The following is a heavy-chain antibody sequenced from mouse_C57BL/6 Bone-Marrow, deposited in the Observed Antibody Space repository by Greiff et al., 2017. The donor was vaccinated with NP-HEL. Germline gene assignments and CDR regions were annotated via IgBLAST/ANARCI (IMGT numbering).Heavy chain of an antibody. D-gene: IGHD2-2*01. Sequence: QVQLQQSGSELRSPGSSVKLSCKDFDSEVFPIAYMSWVRQQPGHGFEWIGGILPSIGRTIYGEKFEDKATLDADTLSNTAYLGLNSLTSEDSANYYCARPWLRRGSYWYFDVWGTGTTVTVSS. CDR2: ILPSIGRT. V-gene: IGHV15-2*01. CDR1: DSEVFPIAY. J-gene: IGHJ1*03. CDR3: ARPWLRRGSYWYFDV.